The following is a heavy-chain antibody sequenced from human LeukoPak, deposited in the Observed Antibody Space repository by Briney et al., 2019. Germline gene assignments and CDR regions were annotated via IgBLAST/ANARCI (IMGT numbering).Heavy chain of an antibody. J-gene: IGHJ3*02. CDR3: ARVEMRTSRAYYDILTGYSHNDAFDI. Sequence: SDTLSLTCAVSGYSISSSNWWGWIRQPPGKGLEWIGYIYYSGSIYYNPSLKSRVTMSVDTSKNQFSLKLSSVTAADTAVYYCARVEMRTSRAYYDILTGYSHNDAFDIWGQGTMVTVSS. CDR2: IYYSGSI. D-gene: IGHD3-9*01. CDR1: GYSISSSNW. V-gene: IGHV4-28*05.